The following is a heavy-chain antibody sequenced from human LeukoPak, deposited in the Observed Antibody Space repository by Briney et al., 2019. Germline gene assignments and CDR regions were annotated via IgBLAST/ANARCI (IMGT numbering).Heavy chain of an antibody. Sequence: GGSLRLSCAASGLTFSTYWLHWVRQTPGKGLVWVSRINPGGSSTTYADSVKGRFTISRDDAKNTLYLQMNGLRAEDTAVYYCARLDFGDSGYWGRGTLVTVSS. CDR3: ARLDFGDSGY. D-gene: IGHD4-17*01. J-gene: IGHJ4*02. CDR1: GLTFSTYW. CDR2: INPGGSST. V-gene: IGHV3-74*01.